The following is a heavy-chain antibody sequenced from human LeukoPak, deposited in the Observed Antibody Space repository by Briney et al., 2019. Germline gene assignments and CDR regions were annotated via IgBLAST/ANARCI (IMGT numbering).Heavy chain of an antibody. CDR1: GFTFSDYA. D-gene: IGHD6-6*01. J-gene: IGHJ4*02. CDR3: AQDLTLAARLPFDY. Sequence: GGSLRLSCAASGFTFSDYAMSWVRQAPGKGREWGSAISGSGGSTYYADSGKGRFTISRDNSKNTLYLQMTSLTAEDTAVYYCAQDLTLAARLPFDYWGQGTLVTVSS. V-gene: IGHV3-23*01. CDR2: ISGSGGST.